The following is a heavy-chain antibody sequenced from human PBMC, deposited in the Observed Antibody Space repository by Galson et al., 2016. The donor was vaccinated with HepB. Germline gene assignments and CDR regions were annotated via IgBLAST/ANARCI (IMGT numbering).Heavy chain of an antibody. D-gene: IGHD2-8*02. CDR1: GFTLSSNY. V-gene: IGHV3-53*01. CDR3: TGAPGGGRY. Sequence: SLRLSCAASGFTLSSNYMSWVRQAPGKGLEWVSVMYSAGSKYYADSVKGRFTISRDNSKNTLYLQMNRLRAEDTAVYYCTGAPGGGRYWGQGTLGTVSS. J-gene: IGHJ4*02. CDR2: MYSAGSK.